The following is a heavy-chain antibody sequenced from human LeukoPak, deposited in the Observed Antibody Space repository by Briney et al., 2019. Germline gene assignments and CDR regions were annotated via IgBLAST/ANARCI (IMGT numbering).Heavy chain of an antibody. CDR1: GFTFSSYA. CDR2: ISYDGSNK. Sequence: GGSLRLSCAASGFTFSSYAMHWVRQAPGKGLEWVAVISYDGSNKYYADSVKGRFTISRDNSKNTLYLQMNSLRAEDTAVYYCARGSYDSSGYYYTWGQRKEYYFDYWGQGTLVTVSS. V-gene: IGHV3-30-3*01. CDR3: ARGSYDSSGYYYTWGQRKEYYFDY. D-gene: IGHD3-22*01. J-gene: IGHJ4*02.